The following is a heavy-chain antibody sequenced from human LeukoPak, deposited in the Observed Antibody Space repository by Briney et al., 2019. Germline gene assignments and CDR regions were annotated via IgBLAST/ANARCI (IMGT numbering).Heavy chain of an antibody. D-gene: IGHD6-19*01. CDR2: LYYNGRT. J-gene: IGHJ6*03. CDR3: ARHKLEHSSGWYYYYYYYMDV. V-gene: IGHV4-59*08. CDR1: GGSISTYY. Sequence: SETLSLTCTVSGGSISTYYWSWIRQPPGKGLEWIGYLYYNGRTNYNPSLKSRVTISVDTSKNQFSLKLSSVTAADTAVYYCARHKLEHSSGWYYYYYYYMDVWGKGTTVTISS.